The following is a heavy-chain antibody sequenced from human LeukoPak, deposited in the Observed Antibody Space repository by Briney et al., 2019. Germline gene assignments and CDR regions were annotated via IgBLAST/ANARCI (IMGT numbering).Heavy chain of an antibody. CDR1: GFTFSSYD. CDR3: AKDRETYYYCSGSNILFDY. J-gene: IGHJ4*02. D-gene: IGHD3-10*01. Sequence: GGSLRLSCAASGFTFSSYDMSWVRQAPGKGLEWVSAISGSGGSTYYADAARGGFTVSRDNSKNTLYLQMNSLRAQDTAVYFCAKDRETYYYCSGSNILFDYWGQGTLVTVSS. V-gene: IGHV3-23*01. CDR2: ISGSGGST.